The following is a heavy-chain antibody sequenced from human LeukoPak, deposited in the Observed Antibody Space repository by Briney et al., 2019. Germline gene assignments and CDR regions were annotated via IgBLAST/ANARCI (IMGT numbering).Heavy chain of an antibody. D-gene: IGHD5-18*01. CDR2: ISGSGGST. J-gene: IGHJ4*02. Sequence: GGSLRLSCAASGFTFSSYAMSWVRQAPGKGLEWVSAISGSGGSTYYADSVKGRFTISRDNSKNTLYLQMNSLRAEDTAVYYCAKGGVYSYGHHPFDYWGQGTLVTVPS. CDR3: AKGGVYSYGHHPFDY. V-gene: IGHV3-23*01. CDR1: GFTFSSYA.